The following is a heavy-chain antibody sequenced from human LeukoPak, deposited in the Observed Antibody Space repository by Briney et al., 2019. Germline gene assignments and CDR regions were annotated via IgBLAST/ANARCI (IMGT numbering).Heavy chain of an antibody. D-gene: IGHD3-3*01. J-gene: IGHJ4*02. CDR3: ARVTVGYYDFWSGYSGYFDC. CDR1: GFTFSSYW. CDR2: INSDGSST. Sequence: GGSLRLSCAASGFTFSSYWMHWVRQAPGKGLVWVSRINSDGSSTSYADSVKGRFTISRDNAKNTLYLQMNSLRAEDTAVYYCARVTVGYYDFWSGYSGYFDCWGQGTLVTVSS. V-gene: IGHV3-74*01.